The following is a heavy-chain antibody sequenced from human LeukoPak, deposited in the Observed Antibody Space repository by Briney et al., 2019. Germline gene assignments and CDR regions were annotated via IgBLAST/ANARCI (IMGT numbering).Heavy chain of an antibody. CDR1: RCISINYW. D-gene: IGHD5-24*01. J-gene: IGHJ4*02. V-gene: IGHV5-51*01. Sequence: EAPMISCRAARCISINYWIGWVRQMPAKGLEWMGLMYPGDSDTRYSPSFQGQVTISADKSISTAYPQGSSLKASVTAMYYCAREGMALDYWGQGTLVTVSS. CDR3: AREGMALDY. CDR2: MYPGDSDT.